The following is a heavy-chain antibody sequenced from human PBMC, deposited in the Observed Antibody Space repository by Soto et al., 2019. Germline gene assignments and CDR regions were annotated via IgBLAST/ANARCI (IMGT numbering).Heavy chain of an antibody. CDR2: IGTTGDT. J-gene: IGHJ4*02. D-gene: IGHD3-22*01. V-gene: IGHV3-13*04. Sequence: LRLSCSASGFTFSSYDMHWVRQGTGKGLEWVSAIGTTGDTYYAGSVKGRFTISRENAKNSLYLQMNSLRAGDTAIYFCARAIGPTFFDYWGQGTLVTVST. CDR3: ARAIGPTFFDY. CDR1: GFTFSSYD.